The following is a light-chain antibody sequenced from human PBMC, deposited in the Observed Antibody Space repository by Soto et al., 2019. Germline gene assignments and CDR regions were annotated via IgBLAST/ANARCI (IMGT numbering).Light chain of an antibody. CDR2: GAS. CDR3: QQYGSSQIT. V-gene: IGKV3-20*01. CDR1: QSVSGSY. Sequence: EIVLTQSPGTLSLSPGERATLSCRASQSVSGSYLAWYQQKPGQAPRLLIYGASSRATGIPDRFSGSGSETDFTLTISRLEPEDFAVYYCQQYGSSQITFGQGTRLEIK. J-gene: IGKJ5*01.